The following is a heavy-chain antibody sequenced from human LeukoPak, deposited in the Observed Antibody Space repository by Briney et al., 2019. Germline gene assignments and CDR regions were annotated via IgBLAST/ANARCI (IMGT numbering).Heavy chain of an antibody. CDR1: GGSISSYS. V-gene: IGHV4-59*12. CDR2: IYYSGST. Sequence: SETLSLTCTVSGGSISSYSWSWIRQPPGKGLEWIGYIYYSGSTYYNPSLKGRVTISVDTSKNQFSLKLSSVTAADTAVYYCARVYYGSGSYYRAAWFDPWGQGTLVTVSS. J-gene: IGHJ5*02. D-gene: IGHD3-10*01. CDR3: ARVYYGSGSYYRAAWFDP.